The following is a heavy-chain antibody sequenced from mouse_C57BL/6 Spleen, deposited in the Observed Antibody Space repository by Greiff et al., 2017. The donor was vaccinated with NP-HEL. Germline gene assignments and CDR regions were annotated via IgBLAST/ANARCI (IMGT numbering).Heavy chain of an antibody. J-gene: IGHJ4*01. D-gene: IGHD3-1*01. CDR2: IRNKAIGYTT. CDR1: GFTFTDYY. CDR3: ARYMGLRRAMDY. Sequence: DVKLVESGGGLVQPGGSLSLSCAASGFTFTDYYMSWVRQPPGKALAWLGFIRNKAIGYTTEYSASVKGRITISRDKYQSILYLQMNDLRAEDSATYYCARYMGLRRAMDYWGKGTSVTGSS. V-gene: IGHV7-3*01.